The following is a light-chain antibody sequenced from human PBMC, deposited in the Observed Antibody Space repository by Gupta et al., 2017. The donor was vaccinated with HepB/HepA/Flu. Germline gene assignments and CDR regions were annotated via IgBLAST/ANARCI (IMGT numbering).Light chain of an antibody. J-gene: IGLJ1*01. CDR3: SSYATRITRGV. V-gene: IGLV2-14*01. CDR1: SSDVDAYNY. CDR2: DVS. Sequence: QPALAHPDSVSRSPGQSITISCTGTSSDVDAYNYVSWYQQHPGKAPKLMIFDVSYRPSGVSNRFSGSKSGNTASLTIPGLQAEDEADYYCSSYATRITRGVFGTGTKLTVL.